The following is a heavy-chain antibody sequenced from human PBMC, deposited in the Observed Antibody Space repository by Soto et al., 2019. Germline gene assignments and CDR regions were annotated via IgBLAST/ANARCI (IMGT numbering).Heavy chain of an antibody. CDR2: ISGSGRTT. J-gene: IGHJ4*02. CDR3: ARYFDFWSDYGPSTSIDY. D-gene: IGHD3-3*01. CDR1: GFAFSNYD. V-gene: IGHV3-23*01. Sequence: QPGGSLRLSCAASGFAFSNYDMSWVRQAPGKGLEWVSRISGSGRTTYYADSVKGRFTVSRDSSKNTLYLQMSSLRAEDTAVYYCARYFDFWSDYGPSTSIDYWGQGTLVTVSS.